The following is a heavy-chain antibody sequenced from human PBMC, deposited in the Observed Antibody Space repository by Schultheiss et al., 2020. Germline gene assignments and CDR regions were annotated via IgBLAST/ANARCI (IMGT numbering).Heavy chain of an antibody. CDR3: VKDRYYYDSSGYYPPYYFDY. Sequence: GGSLRLSCATSGFNFNSYGMHWVRQAPGKGLEWVAVIWYDGSNKYYADSVKGRFTISRDNSKNTLYLQMSSLRAEDTAVYYCVKDRYYYDSSGYYPPYYFDYWGQGTLVTVSS. D-gene: IGHD3-22*01. CDR2: IWYDGSNK. J-gene: IGHJ4*02. CDR1: GFNFNSYG. V-gene: IGHV3-30*02.